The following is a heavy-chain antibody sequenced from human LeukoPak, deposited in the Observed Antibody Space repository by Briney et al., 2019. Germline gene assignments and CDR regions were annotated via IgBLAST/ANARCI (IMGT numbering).Heavy chain of an antibody. Sequence: GGSLRLSCVASGFTFSSYEMTWVRQAPGKGLEWISYITSSGSVIYYADSVKGRFTISRDNAKNSLYLQMNSLRAEDTALYYCAKTGSRAGTWYYFDYWGQGTLVTVSS. D-gene: IGHD6-19*01. V-gene: IGHV3-48*03. CDR2: ITSSGSVI. J-gene: IGHJ4*02. CDR3: AKTGSRAGTWYYFDY. CDR1: GFTFSSYE.